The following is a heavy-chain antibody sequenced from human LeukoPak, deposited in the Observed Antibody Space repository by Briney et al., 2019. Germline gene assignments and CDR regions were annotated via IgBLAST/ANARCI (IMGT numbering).Heavy chain of an antibody. CDR2: MNPNSGGT. Sequence: ASVKVSCKASGYTFTSYDINWVRQATGQGLEWMGWMNPNSGGTNYAQKFQGRVTMTRDTSISTAYMELSRLRSDDTAVYYCAREDIVVVPAGRGDYFDYWGQGTLVTVSS. CDR3: AREDIVVVPAGRGDYFDY. D-gene: IGHD2-2*01. CDR1: GYTFTSYD. V-gene: IGHV1-2*02. J-gene: IGHJ4*02.